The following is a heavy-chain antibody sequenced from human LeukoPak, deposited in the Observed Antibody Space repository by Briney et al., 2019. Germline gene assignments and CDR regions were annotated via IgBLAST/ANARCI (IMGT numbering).Heavy chain of an antibody. CDR2: ISYDESYK. Sequence: PGGSLRLSCAASGFTFSNYGMHWVRQAPGKGLEWVAVISYDESYKYYADSVKGRFTISRDNTKNSLYLQMNSLRAEDTAVFYCARDQYDTWSRRGNFDSWGQGTLVIVSS. V-gene: IGHV3-30*03. CDR1: GFTFSNYG. CDR3: ARDQYDTWSRRGNFDS. J-gene: IGHJ4*02. D-gene: IGHD3/OR15-3a*01.